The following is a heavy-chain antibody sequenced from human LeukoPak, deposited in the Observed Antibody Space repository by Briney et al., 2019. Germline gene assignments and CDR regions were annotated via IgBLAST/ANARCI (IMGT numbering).Heavy chain of an antibody. CDR2: IYPGQSDI. J-gene: IGHJ4*02. Sequence: GESLKISCKGSGYIFANYWIGWVRQMPGKGLEWMGIIYPGQSDIRYSPSFQGQVTFSADKSISTAYLQWSSLKASDTAMYYCARQTDTAMVRDYFDYWGQGTLVTVSS. V-gene: IGHV5-51*01. CDR1: GYIFANYW. D-gene: IGHD5-18*01. CDR3: ARQTDTAMVRDYFDY.